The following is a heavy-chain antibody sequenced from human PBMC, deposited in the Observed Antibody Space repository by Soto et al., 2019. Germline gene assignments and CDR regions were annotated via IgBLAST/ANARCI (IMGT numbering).Heavy chain of an antibody. CDR3: ARVAITLIRGLKVDFYSMDV. J-gene: IGHJ6*02. CDR1: GYTFNNYG. Sequence: QLVQSGGEVKEPGASVQVSCKASGYTFNNYGITWVRQAPGQGLEWLGWISVYNGNKNYAKKVKGRVSMTADTSTSTAHMELRSLQSDDTAVYFCARVAITLIRGLKVDFYSMDVWGQGTTVTVSS. CDR2: ISVYNGNK. V-gene: IGHV1-18*01. D-gene: IGHD3-10*01.